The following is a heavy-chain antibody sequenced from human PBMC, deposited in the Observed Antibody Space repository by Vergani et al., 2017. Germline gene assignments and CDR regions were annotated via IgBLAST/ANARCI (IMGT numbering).Heavy chain of an antibody. Sequence: EVMLVQSGAEVKKPGESLKISCKSSEYSFISNEIAWVRQMSGKGLQWMGNINPIDSKIAYSPSFQGQASMSLDKSITTAYLQWRRLKASDTAIYYCTRQSPCGYGACLHFYHWGEGTQLTVSS. CDR1: EYSFISNE. J-gene: IGHJ4*02. V-gene: IGHV5-51*01. CDR3: TRQSPCGYGACLHFYH. D-gene: IGHD3-16*01. CDR2: INPIDSKI.